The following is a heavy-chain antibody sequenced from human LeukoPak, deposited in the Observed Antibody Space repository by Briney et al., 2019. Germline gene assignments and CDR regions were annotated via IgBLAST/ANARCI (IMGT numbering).Heavy chain of an antibody. CDR3: ASQNITIFGVVSPRYYYYMDV. Sequence: ASVKVSCKASGYTFTSYGISWVRQAPGQGLEWMGWISAYNGNTNYAQKLQGRVTMTTDTSTSTAYMELRSLRSDDTAVYYCASQNITIFGVVSPRYYYYMDVWGKGTTVTVSS. D-gene: IGHD3-3*01. V-gene: IGHV1-18*01. CDR2: ISAYNGNT. J-gene: IGHJ6*03. CDR1: GYTFTSYG.